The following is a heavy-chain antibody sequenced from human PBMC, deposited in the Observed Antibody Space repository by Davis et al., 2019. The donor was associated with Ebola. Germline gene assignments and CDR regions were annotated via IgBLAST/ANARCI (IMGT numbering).Heavy chain of an antibody. CDR2: ISGSGGST. Sequence: GESLKISCAASGFTFSSYAMSWVRQAPGQGLEWVSAISGSGGSTYYADSVKGRFTISRDNSKNTLYLQMNSLRAEDTAVYYCAKDLIAVAVTDYYYGMDVWGQGTTVTVSS. CDR3: AKDLIAVAVTDYYYGMDV. D-gene: IGHD6-19*01. J-gene: IGHJ6*02. CDR1: GFTFSSYA. V-gene: IGHV3-23*01.